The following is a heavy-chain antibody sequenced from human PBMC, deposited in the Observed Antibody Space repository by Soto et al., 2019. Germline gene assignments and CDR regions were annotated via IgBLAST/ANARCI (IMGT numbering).Heavy chain of an antibody. CDR2: ISYDGSHT. Sequence: EGTLRLSCYASGCSFRSYAMHWGRQAPGLGREWWGVISYDGSHTFYGQSVKGRFTSTRDNSKNTLYLQMPNLTTDDTGVYYCAKVAGVATGGTVGGLDPWGQGTLVTVSS. D-gene: IGHD6-13*01. CDR3: AKVAGVATGGTVGGLDP. J-gene: IGHJ5*02. CDR1: GCSFRSYA. V-gene: IGHV3-30*18.